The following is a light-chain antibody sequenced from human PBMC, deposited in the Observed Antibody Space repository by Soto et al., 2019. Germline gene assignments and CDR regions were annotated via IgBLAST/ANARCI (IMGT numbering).Light chain of an antibody. CDR2: KVS. V-gene: IGLV2-14*01. CDR3: SSYTSSSTLV. CDR1: SSDVGGYNY. J-gene: IGLJ1*01. Sequence: QSVLTQPACVSGSPGQSITISCTGTSSDVGGYNYVSWYQQHPGKAPKLMIYKVSNRPSGVSNRFSGSKSGNTASLTISGLQAEDEADYYCSSYTSSSTLVFGTGTKVTVL.